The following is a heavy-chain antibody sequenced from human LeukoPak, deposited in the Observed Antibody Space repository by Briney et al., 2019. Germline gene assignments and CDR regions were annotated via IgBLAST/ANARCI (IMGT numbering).Heavy chain of an antibody. CDR3: SKEHPGYCTSSNCIWGDSLGRDGH. D-gene: IGHD2-8*01. Sequence: WIRQPPGKGLEWVSAISGSGGSTYYADSVKGRFTISRDNSKNTLYLQMNSLRAEDTAVYYSSKEHPGYCTSSNCIWGDSLGRDGHCGQGTLVNVSS. J-gene: IGHJ4*02. V-gene: IGHV3-23*01. CDR2: ISGSGGST.